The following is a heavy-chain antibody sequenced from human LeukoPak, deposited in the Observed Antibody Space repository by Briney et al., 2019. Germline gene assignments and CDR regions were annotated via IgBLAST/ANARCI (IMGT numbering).Heavy chain of an antibody. J-gene: IGHJ3*01. Sequence: GGSLRLSCAAAGFTFSSYSMNWVRQAPGKGLERVSYTRSRGGTISYADSVKGRFTISRDNAKNSMYLQMNSLRAEDTAVYYCARVRYCSSTSCSYDAFDLWGQGTMVTVSS. CDR3: ARVRYCSSTSCSYDAFDL. CDR1: GFTFSSYS. V-gene: IGHV3-48*04. D-gene: IGHD2-2*01. CDR2: TRSRGGTI.